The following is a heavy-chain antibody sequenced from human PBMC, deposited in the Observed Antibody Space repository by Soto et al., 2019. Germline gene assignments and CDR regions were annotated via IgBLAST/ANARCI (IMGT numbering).Heavy chain of an antibody. J-gene: IGHJ5*02. CDR2: ISGSGGST. CDR3: ANLLYSNYELPNS. CDR1: GFTFSSYA. V-gene: IGHV3-23*01. D-gene: IGHD4-4*01. Sequence: GGSLRLSCAASGFTFSSYAMSWVRQAPGKGLEWVSAISGSGGSTDSVDSVKGRFTISRDNSKNTLFLQMNSLRAEDTAVYYCANLLYSNYELPNSWGQGTLVTVSS.